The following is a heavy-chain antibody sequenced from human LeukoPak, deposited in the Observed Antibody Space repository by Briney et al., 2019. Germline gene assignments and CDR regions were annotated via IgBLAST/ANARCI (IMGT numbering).Heavy chain of an antibody. Sequence: SETLSLTCTVSGGSISSGDYYCSWIRQPPGKGLEWIGYIYYSGSTYYNPSLKSRVTISVDTYKNQFSLKLSSLTAADTAVYYCAGEPYYYDSSGYYFDYWGQGTLVTVSS. V-gene: IGHV4-30-4*01. J-gene: IGHJ4*02. CDR2: IYYSGST. CDR1: GGSISSGDYY. D-gene: IGHD3-22*01. CDR3: AGEPYYYDSSGYYFDY.